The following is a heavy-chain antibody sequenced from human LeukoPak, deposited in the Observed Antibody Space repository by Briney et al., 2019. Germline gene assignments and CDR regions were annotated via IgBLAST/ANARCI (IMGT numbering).Heavy chain of an antibody. J-gene: IGHJ4*02. CDR2: INPNNGGT. D-gene: IGHD2-2*01. V-gene: IGHV1-2*02. CDR1: GYTFTGYY. CDR3: ARGRGTTSSNFDY. Sequence: GASVKVSCKASGYTFTGYYMHWARQAPGQGLEWMGWINPNNGGTNYAQKLQGRVTMTRDTSISTAYMELSRLTSDDTTVYYCARGRGTTSSNFDYWGQGTLVTVSS.